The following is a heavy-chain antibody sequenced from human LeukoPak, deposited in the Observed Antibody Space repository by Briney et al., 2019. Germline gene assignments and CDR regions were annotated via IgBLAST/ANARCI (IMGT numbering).Heavy chain of an antibody. Sequence: SETLSLTCTVSGGSISSYYWSWIRQPAGKGLEWIGPIYTSGSTNYNPSLKSRVTMSVDTSKNQFSLKLSSVTAADTAVYYCGRSLQTNYYYYMDVWGKGTTVTVSS. J-gene: IGHJ6*03. CDR1: GGSISSYY. V-gene: IGHV4-4*07. D-gene: IGHD4-11*01. CDR2: IYTSGST. CDR3: GRSLQTNYYYYMDV.